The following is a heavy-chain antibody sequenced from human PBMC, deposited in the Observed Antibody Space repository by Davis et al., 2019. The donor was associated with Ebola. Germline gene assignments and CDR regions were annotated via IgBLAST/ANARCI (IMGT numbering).Heavy chain of an antibody. J-gene: IGHJ5*02. D-gene: IGHD3-10*01. CDR1: GFTFSSYW. V-gene: IGHV3-74*01. Sequence: GESLKISCAASGFTFSSYWMHWVRQAPGKGLVWVSRINSDGSSTSYADSVKGRFTISRDNAKNSLYLQMNSLRAEDTAVYYCARDAISGGFDPWGQGTLVTVSS. CDR2: INSDGSST. CDR3: ARDAISGGFDP.